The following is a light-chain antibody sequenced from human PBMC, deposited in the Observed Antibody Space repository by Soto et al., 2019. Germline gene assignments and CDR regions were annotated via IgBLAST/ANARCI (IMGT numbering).Light chain of an antibody. V-gene: IGKV1-39*01. J-gene: IGKJ1*01. CDR3: HQSYDIPT. CDR1: QTISTY. Sequence: GDRVTITCRASQTISTYLNWYQQKPGKAPRLLINAASSLQSGVPSRFSGGGSGTDFTLTISGLQPEDFATYYCHQSYDIPTFGQGTKVDIK. CDR2: AAS.